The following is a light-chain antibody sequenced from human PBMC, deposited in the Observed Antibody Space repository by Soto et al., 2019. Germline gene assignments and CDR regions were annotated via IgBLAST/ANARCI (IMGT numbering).Light chain of an antibody. J-gene: IGKJ5*01. CDR3: QQFHSFPIT. CDR2: DAS. V-gene: IGKV1-5*01. Sequence: DIQMTQSPSTLSASAGDRVTITCRASQSITIWLAWYQQKPGKAPKLLIYDASTLESGVPSRFSGSGSGTEFPLTISSLQPDDFATYYCQQFHSFPITFGQGTRLEIK. CDR1: QSITIW.